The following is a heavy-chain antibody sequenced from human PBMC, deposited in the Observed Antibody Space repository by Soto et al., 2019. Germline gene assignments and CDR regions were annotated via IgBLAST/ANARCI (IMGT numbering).Heavy chain of an antibody. CDR3: AKSPSYPVHFDY. Sequence: QVQLVESGGGVVQPGRSLRLSCAASGFTFSTYGMHWVRQAPGKGLEWVAVISYDGSNKYYADSVKGQFTISRDNSKNTLYLQMNSLRAEDTAVYYWAKSPSYPVHFDYWGQGTLVTVSS. CDR1: GFTFSTYG. D-gene: IGHD1-26*01. CDR2: ISYDGSNK. J-gene: IGHJ4*02. V-gene: IGHV3-30*18.